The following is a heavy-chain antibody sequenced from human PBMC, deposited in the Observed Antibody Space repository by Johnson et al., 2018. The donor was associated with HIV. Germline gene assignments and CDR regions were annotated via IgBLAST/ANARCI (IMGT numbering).Heavy chain of an antibody. J-gene: IGHJ3*02. CDR1: GFTFRNYD. CDR3: ARTRSGSFPHSDPFDT. Sequence: VQLVESGGGLVQPGGSLRLSCAASGFTFRNYDMHWVRQVTGKSLAWVSAIGTLSDTFYPDSVKGRFTISRDNAKNSLYLQMNSLTAGDTAVYYCARTRSGSFPHSDPFDTWGQGTMVTVSS. V-gene: IGHV3-13*01. CDR2: IGTLSDT. D-gene: IGHD1-26*01.